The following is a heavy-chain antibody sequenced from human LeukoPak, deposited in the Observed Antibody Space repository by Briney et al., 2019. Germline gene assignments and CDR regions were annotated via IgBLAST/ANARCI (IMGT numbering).Heavy chain of an antibody. Sequence: PWETLSLTCTVSGGAIISSSFYWVWIRQPPGRGLEWIGSIYSSRSTYYNPSVNSRATISVDTSKKELSLELSSVTAADTSMYYCARLYYSDSAFDYWGQGTLVTVSS. CDR2: IYSSRST. CDR3: ARLYYSDSAFDY. D-gene: IGHD3-10*01. J-gene: IGHJ4*01. CDR1: GGAIISSSFY. V-gene: IGHV4-39*01.